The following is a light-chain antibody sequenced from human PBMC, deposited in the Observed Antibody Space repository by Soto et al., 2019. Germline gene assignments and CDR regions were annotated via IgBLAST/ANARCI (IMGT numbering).Light chain of an antibody. Sequence: DILMTQSPATLSLSPGARATLSCRASQSVSSNLAWYQQKPGQAPRLLIQRASTRATGIPARFSGSGPGTDFTLTISSLEPEDFAVYYCQQRSNWGITFGQGTRLAIK. CDR2: RAS. CDR1: QSVSSN. CDR3: QQRSNWGIT. V-gene: IGKV3D-11*02. J-gene: IGKJ5*01.